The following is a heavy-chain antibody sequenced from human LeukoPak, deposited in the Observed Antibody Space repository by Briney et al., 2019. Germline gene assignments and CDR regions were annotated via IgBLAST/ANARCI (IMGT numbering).Heavy chain of an antibody. CDR3: ARSGTTYYYGSGSRI. CDR1: GFTFSSYS. D-gene: IGHD3-22*01. CDR2: ISGSSSII. Sequence: PGGSLRLSCEGSGFTFSSYSMNWVRQAPGKGLEWVSFISGSSSIIHYADSVKGRFTISRDNAKNSLFLQMNSLRAEDTAVYYCARSGTTYYYGSGSRIWGQGTMVTVSS. V-gene: IGHV3-48*04. J-gene: IGHJ3*02.